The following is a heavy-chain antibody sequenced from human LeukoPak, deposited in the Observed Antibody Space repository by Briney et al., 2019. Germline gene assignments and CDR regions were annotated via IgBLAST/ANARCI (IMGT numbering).Heavy chain of an antibody. CDR3: ARESSGYYRTNSGDY. J-gene: IGHJ4*02. D-gene: IGHD3-22*01. CDR2: ISGSGGST. Sequence: GGSLRLSFAASGFTFSSYAMSWVRQAPGKGLEWVSAISGSGGSTYYADSVKGRFTISRDNSKNTLYLQMNSLRAEDTAVYYCARESSGYYRTNSGDYWGQGTLVTVSS. V-gene: IGHV3-23*01. CDR1: GFTFSSYA.